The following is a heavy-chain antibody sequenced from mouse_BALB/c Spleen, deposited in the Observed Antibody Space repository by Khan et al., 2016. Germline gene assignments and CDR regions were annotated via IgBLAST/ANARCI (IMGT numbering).Heavy chain of an antibody. D-gene: IGHD1-2*01. CDR2: IRSESNNYAT. Sequence: EVQLVETGGGLVQPKGSLKLSCAASGFTFNTNAMNWVRQAPGKGLEWVARIRSESNNYATYYADSVKDRFTISRDDSQSMLYLQMNNLKTEETALYYCVGYPFAYWGQGTLVTDSA. J-gene: IGHJ3*01. V-gene: IGHV10S3*01. CDR3: VGYPFAY. CDR1: GFTFNTNA.